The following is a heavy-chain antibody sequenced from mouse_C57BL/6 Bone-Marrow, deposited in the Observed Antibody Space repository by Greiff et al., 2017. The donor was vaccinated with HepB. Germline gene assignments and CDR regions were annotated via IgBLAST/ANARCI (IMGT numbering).Heavy chain of an antibody. V-gene: IGHV5-4*01. CDR1: GFTFSSYA. D-gene: IGHD1-1*01. CDR3: ARDPLYYYGSGLLDY. CDR2: ISDGGSYT. Sequence: EVMLVESGGGLVKPGGSLKLSCAASGFTFSSYAMSWVRQTPEKRLEWVATISDGGSYTYYPDNVKGRFTISRDNAKNNLYLQMSHLKSEDTAMYYCARDPLYYYGSGLLDYWGQGTTLTVSS. J-gene: IGHJ2*01.